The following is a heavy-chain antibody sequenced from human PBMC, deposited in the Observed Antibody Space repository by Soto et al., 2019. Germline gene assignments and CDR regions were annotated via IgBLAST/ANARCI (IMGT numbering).Heavy chain of an antibody. CDR3: AKGSTRWLESLLHY. D-gene: IGHD5-12*01. CDR1: GFTFNIFG. CDR2: ISNDGTNK. Sequence: GGSLRLSCAASGFTFNIFGMHWVRQAPGKGLEWVALISNDGTNKYYADSVRGRFTISKDSSKNTVFLQMDSLRADDTAVYYCAKGSTRWLESLLHYWGQGTLVTVSS. J-gene: IGHJ4*02. V-gene: IGHV3-30*18.